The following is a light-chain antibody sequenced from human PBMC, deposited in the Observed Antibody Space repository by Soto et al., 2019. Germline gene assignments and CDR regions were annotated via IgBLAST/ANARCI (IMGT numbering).Light chain of an antibody. J-gene: IGKJ1*01. CDR2: GAS. CDR1: QSVSSN. CDR3: QHYNNWPPWT. V-gene: IGKV3-15*01. Sequence: EIEMTQSPATLSLSPGERATLYCWASQSVSSNLAWYQQKPGQAPRLLIYGASTRVTGVPARFSGSGSGTEFILIISSLQSEDFAVSYCQHYNNWPPWTFGQVTKVEIK.